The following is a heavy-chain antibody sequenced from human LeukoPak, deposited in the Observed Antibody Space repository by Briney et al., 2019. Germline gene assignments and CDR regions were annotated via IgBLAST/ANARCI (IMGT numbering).Heavy chain of an antibody. J-gene: IGHJ4*02. CDR2: ISAYNGNT. Sequence: GASVKVSCKASGYTFTSYGISWVRQAPGQGLEWMGWISAYNGNTNYAQKLQGRVTMTTDTSTSTAYMELRSLRPDDTAVYYCARDRVVVATTPAFGYWGQGTLVTVSS. CDR1: GYTFTSYG. V-gene: IGHV1-18*01. CDR3: ARDRVVVATTPAFGY. D-gene: IGHD5-12*01.